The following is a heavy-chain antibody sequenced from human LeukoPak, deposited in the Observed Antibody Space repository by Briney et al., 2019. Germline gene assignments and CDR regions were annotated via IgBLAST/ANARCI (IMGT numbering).Heavy chain of an antibody. D-gene: IGHD3-10*01. Sequence: GGSLRLSCVASGFTFSSYWMSWVRQAPGKGLEWVANIKQDGSEQYYVDSVRGRFTFSRDNAKNSLYLQMNSLRAEDTAVYYCARGGFGELLLFDYWGQGTLVTVSS. CDR2: IKQDGSEQ. J-gene: IGHJ4*02. V-gene: IGHV3-7*03. CDR3: ARGGFGELLLFDY. CDR1: GFTFSSYW.